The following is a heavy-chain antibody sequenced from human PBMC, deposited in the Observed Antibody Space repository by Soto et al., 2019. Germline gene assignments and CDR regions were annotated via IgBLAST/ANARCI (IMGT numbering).Heavy chain of an antibody. CDR3: ARVPDH. CDR2: MYHSGST. CDR1: GGSISSGGYS. Sequence: QLQLQESGSGLVKPSQTLSLTCAVSGGSISSGGYSWSWIRQPPGKGLEWIGYMYHSGSTYYNPSLKSRVTVAIDGSKNQFSLKLSSVTDADTAVYSCARVPDHWGQGILVTVSS. D-gene: IGHD2-2*01. J-gene: IGHJ4*02. V-gene: IGHV4-30-2*01.